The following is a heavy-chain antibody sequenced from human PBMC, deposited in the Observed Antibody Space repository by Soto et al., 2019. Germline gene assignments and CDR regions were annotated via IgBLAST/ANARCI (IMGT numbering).Heavy chain of an antibody. D-gene: IGHD2-2*01. CDR3: ARDLTDIVVAPAEDYYYYYGMDV. Sequence: ASVKVSCKASGYTFTSYYMHWVRQAPGQGLEWMGIFNPSGGSTSYAQKFQGRVTMTRDTSTSTVYMELSSLRSEDTAVYYCARDLTDIVVAPAEDYYYYYGMDVWGQGTTVTVSS. V-gene: IGHV1-46*01. CDR2: FNPSGGST. J-gene: IGHJ6*02. CDR1: GYTFTSYY.